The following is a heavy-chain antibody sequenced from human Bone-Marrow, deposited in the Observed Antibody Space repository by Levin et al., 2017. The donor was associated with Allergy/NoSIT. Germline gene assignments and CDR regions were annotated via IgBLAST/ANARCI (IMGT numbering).Heavy chain of an antibody. D-gene: IGHD3-9*01. J-gene: IGHJ4*02. V-gene: IGHV4-38-2*01. CDR1: GYSISRGYN. CDR2: INHSGST. Sequence: PSETLSLTCAVSGYSISRGYNWAWIRQPPGKGLEWIGSINHSGSTYYNPSLQSRVTISVDTSKNQFSLKLTSVTAADTAVYYCARAGRYDYWSQGTLVTVSS. CDR3: ARAGRYDY.